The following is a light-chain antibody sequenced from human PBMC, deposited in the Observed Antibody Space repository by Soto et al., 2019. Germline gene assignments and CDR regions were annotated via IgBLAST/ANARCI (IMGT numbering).Light chain of an antibody. V-gene: IGLV1-44*01. CDR3: AAWDYSRSGYV. CDR1: SSNVGSNN. CDR2: SNN. Sequence: QSVLTQPPSASGTPGQRVTISCSGSSSNVGSNNVNWYQQLPGTAPQLLIYSNNKRPSGVPDRFSGSTSGTSASLAISGLQSEDEADYYCAAWDYSRSGYVFGTGTKVTVL. J-gene: IGLJ1*01.